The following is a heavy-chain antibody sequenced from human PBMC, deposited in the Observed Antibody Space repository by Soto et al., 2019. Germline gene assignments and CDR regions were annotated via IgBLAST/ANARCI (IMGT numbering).Heavy chain of an antibody. CDR3: AKDSTILGVVSHKAFDL. CDR2: ITWNGGRI. Sequence: EVQLVESGGGLVQPGRSLRLSCVASGFTFDNYAMHWVRQPPGKGLEWVSSITWNGGRIVYADSVKGRFTISRDNARNSLYLQMSSLRDEDTALYHCAKDSTILGVVSHKAFDLWGQGTMVTVSS. D-gene: IGHD3-3*02. J-gene: IGHJ3*01. CDR1: GFTFDNYA. V-gene: IGHV3-9*01.